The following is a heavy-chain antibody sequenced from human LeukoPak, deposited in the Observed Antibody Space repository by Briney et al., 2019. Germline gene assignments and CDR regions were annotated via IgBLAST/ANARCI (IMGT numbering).Heavy chain of an antibody. CDR3: ARHGWELLGLDY. D-gene: IGHD1-26*01. J-gene: IGHJ4*02. CDR1: GGSISSYY. CDR2: IYYSGST. Sequence: SETLSLTCTVSGGSISSYYWSWIRQPPGKGLEWIGYIYYSGSTNYNPSLKSRVTISVDTSKNQFSLKLSSVTAADTAVYYCARHGWELLGLDYWGQGTLVTVSS. V-gene: IGHV4-59*08.